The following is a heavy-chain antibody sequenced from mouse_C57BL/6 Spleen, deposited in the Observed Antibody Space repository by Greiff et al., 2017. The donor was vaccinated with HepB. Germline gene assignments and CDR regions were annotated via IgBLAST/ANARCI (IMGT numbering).Heavy chain of an antibody. Sequence: VQLQQPGAELVRPGSSVKLSCTASGYTFTSYCMHWVQQSPIQGLEWIGNIDTSDSETHSYQKFKDKATLTVDKSSCTAYLQLRILTSEASAVYYCARASYNSNYGFDYWGQGTLVTVSA. CDR2: IDTSDSET. D-gene: IGHD2-5*01. J-gene: IGHJ3*01. V-gene: IGHV1-52*01. CDR3: ARASYNSNYGFDY. CDR1: GYTFTSYC.